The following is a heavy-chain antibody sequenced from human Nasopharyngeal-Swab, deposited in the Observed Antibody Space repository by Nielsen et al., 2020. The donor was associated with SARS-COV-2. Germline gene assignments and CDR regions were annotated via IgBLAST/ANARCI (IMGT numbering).Heavy chain of an antibody. CDR3: AKHGDKSGYFFDF. V-gene: IGHV3-11*01. D-gene: IGHD3-22*01. Sequence: GESLKISCAASGFSFSDSYMSWIRQAPGRGLEWVSHISRSGGTIHYANSVRGRFTISRDNTKNSQYLQLDSLRAEDTAIYYCAKHGDKSGYFFDFWGQGTLVTVSS. CDR1: GFSFSDSY. J-gene: IGHJ4*02. CDR2: ISRSGGTI.